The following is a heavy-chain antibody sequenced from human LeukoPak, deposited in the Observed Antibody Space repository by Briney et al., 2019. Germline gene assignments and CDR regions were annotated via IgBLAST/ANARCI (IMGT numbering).Heavy chain of an antibody. D-gene: IGHD4-17*01. V-gene: IGHV3-7*03. Sequence: GRSLRLSCAASGFTFSSYWMSWVRQAPGKGLEWVANIKQDGSEKYYVDSVKGRFTISRDNAKNSLYLQMNSLRAEDTAVYYCARVRYGDYGFDAFDIWGQGTMVTVSS. CDR2: IKQDGSEK. J-gene: IGHJ3*02. CDR1: GFTFSSYW. CDR3: ARVRYGDYGFDAFDI.